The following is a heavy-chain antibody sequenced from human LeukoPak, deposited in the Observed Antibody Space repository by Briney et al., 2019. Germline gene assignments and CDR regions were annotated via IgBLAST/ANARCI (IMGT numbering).Heavy chain of an antibody. D-gene: IGHD3-10*01. J-gene: IGHJ5*02. Sequence: SVKVSCKASGGTFSSYAISWGRQAPGQGLEWMGRIIPILGIANYAQKFQGRVTITADKSTSTAYMELSSLRSEDTAVYYCARDAGKRLLWNWFDPWGQGTLVTVSS. CDR2: IIPILGIA. V-gene: IGHV1-69*04. CDR3: ARDAGKRLLWNWFDP. CDR1: GGTFSSYA.